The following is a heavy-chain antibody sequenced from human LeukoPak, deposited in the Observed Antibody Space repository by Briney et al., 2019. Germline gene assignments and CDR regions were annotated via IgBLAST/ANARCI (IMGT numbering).Heavy chain of an antibody. CDR1: GYTFTNYY. V-gene: IGHV1-46*01. Sequence: ASVKVSCKASGYTFTNYYMHWVRQAPGQGLEWMGIINPIGGSTTYAQNFQGRVTLTRDKSTSTVYMEMSSLRSEDTAVYYCARDYSGYEGRDYWGQGTLVTVSS. CDR3: ARDYSGYEGRDY. J-gene: IGHJ4*02. D-gene: IGHD5-12*01. CDR2: INPIGGST.